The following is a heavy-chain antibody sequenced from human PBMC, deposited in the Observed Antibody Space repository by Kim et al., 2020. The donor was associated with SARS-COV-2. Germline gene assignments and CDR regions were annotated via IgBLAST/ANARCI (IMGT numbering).Heavy chain of an antibody. CDR2: IYTSGST. CDR1: GGSISSYY. CDR3: ARDLVGYCSSTSCYHNWFDP. Sequence: SETLSLTCTVSGGSISSYYWSWIRQPAGKGLEWIGRIYTSGSTNYNPSLKSRVTMSVDTSKNQFSLKLSSVTAADTAVYYCARDLVGYCSSTSCYHNWFDPWGQGTLVTVSS. J-gene: IGHJ5*02. V-gene: IGHV4-4*07. D-gene: IGHD2-2*01.